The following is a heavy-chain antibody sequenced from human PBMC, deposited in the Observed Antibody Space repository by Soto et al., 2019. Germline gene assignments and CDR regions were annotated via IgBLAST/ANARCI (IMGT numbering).Heavy chain of an antibody. CDR1: GGSLSGYY. CDR3: GRVVIKMAIQPIDS. Sequence: SETLSLTCAVYGGSLSGYYWTWIRQPPGKGLEWIGEVNPGGITNYSPSVKSRLKISLDTSKKEVSLEMTSVTAADTAVYYCGRVVIKMAIQPIDSWGPGTLVTVSS. J-gene: IGHJ4*02. CDR2: VNPGGIT. V-gene: IGHV4-34*01.